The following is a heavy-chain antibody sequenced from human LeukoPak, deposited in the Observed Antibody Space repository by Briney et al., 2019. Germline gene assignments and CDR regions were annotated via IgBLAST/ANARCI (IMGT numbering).Heavy chain of an antibody. CDR3: ARGGIVIPDVKDSWFAP. D-gene: IGHD1-26*01. V-gene: IGHV4-39*07. J-gene: IGHJ5*02. CDR2: MCYSGST. CDR1: GDSISTSNYY. Sequence: PSETLSLTCTVSGDSISTSNYYWGWIRQPPGKGLEWIGFMCYSGSTYYNPSLKSRVSIPVDTSKNRFSLKLRSVTAADTAIYYCARGGIVIPDVKDSWFAPWGQGPLVTGAS.